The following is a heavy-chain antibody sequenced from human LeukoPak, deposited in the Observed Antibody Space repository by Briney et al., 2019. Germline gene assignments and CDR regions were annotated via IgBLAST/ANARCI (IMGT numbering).Heavy chain of an antibody. CDR3: ARGPILGWFDP. V-gene: IGHV4-34*01. D-gene: IGHD7-27*01. CDR2: INHSGST. Sequence: SETLSLTCAVYGGSFSGYYWSWIRQPPGKGLEWIGEINHSGSTNYNPSLKSRVTISVDTSKNQFSLKRSSVTAADTAVYYCARGPILGWFDPWGQGTLVTVSS. CDR1: GGSFSGYY. J-gene: IGHJ5*02.